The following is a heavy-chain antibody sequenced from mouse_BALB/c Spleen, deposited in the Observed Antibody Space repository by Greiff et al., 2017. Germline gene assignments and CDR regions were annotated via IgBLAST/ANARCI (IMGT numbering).Heavy chain of an antibody. Sequence: QVQLQQSAAELARPGASVKMSCKASGYTFTSYTMHWVKQRPGQGLEWIGYINPSSGYTEYNQKFKDKTTLTADKSSSTAYMQLSSLTSEDSAVYYCARKKNYGNYGDYAMDYWGQGTSVTVSS. V-gene: IGHV1-4*02. CDR2: INPSSGYT. CDR1: GYTFTSYT. CDR3: ARKKNYGNYGDYAMDY. J-gene: IGHJ4*01. D-gene: IGHD2-1*01.